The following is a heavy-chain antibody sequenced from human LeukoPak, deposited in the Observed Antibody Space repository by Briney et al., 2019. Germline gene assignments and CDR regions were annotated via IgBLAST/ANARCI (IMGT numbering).Heavy chain of an antibody. CDR2: ISPNSGGT. V-gene: IGHV1-2*06. CDR1: GYTFTGYY. D-gene: IGHD6-19*01. J-gene: IGHJ4*02. Sequence: ASEKVSCKASGYTFTGYYMHWVRQAPGQGLEWMGQISPNSGGTNYAQKFQGRVTMTRDTSISTAYMELSRLRSDDTAIYYCARVTGAVAAYEDYWGQGTLVTVSS. CDR3: ARVTGAVAAYEDY.